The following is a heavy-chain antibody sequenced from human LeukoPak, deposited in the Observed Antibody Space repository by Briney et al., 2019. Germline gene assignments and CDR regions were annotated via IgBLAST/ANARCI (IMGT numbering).Heavy chain of an antibody. CDR1: GYTFTGYY. J-gene: IGHJ5*02. Sequence: ASVKVSCKASGYTFTGYYMHWVRQAPGQGLEWMGRINPNSGGTNYAQKFQGRVTMTRDTSISTAYMELSRLRSDDTAVYYCARSYCSSTSCPGSRFDPWGQRTLVSVSS. V-gene: IGHV1-2*06. CDR2: INPNSGGT. CDR3: ARSYCSSTSCPGSRFDP. D-gene: IGHD2-2*01.